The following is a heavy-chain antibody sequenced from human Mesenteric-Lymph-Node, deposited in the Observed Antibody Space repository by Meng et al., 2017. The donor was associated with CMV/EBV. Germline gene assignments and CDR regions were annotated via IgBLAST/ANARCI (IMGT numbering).Heavy chain of an antibody. CDR1: YSFTSYW. CDR2: IDPSDSYT. J-gene: IGHJ5*02. V-gene: IGHV5-10-1*01. CDR3: ARHDDILTGYLGNWFDP. D-gene: IGHD3-9*01. Sequence: YSFTSYWISWVRQMPGKGLEWMGRIDPSDSYTNYSPPFQGHVTISADKSISTAYLQWSSLKASDTAMYYCARHDDILTGYLGNWFDPWGQGTLVTVSS.